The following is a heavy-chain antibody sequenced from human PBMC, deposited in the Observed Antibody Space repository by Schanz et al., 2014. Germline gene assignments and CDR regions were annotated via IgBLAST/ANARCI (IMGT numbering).Heavy chain of an antibody. CDR1: GFTFSDYY. D-gene: IGHD1-26*01. V-gene: IGHV3-11*05. CDR2: INTGSNYI. J-gene: IGHJ2*01. Sequence: VQLVESGGGLVQPGGSLRLSCGSSGFTFSDYYMSWIRQAPGKGLEWISFINTGSNYINYADSVKGRFTISRDNTKNSLFLQLNSLRADDTAVYYCARNRGSGGQNWYFDLWGRGTLVTVSS. CDR3: ARNRGSGGQNWYFDL.